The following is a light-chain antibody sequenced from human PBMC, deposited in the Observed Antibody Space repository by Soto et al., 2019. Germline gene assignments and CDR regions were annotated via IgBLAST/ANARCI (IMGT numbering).Light chain of an antibody. Sequence: EIVLTQSPGTLSLSPGERATLSCRASQSVNSNYLTWYQQRPGQAPRLLMYHASNRATGVPDRFSGSGSGTDFTLTISRLEPEDFAVYYCQQYGSSPLTFGGGTKVEIK. V-gene: IGKV3-20*01. J-gene: IGKJ4*01. CDR2: HAS. CDR3: QQYGSSPLT. CDR1: QSVNSNY.